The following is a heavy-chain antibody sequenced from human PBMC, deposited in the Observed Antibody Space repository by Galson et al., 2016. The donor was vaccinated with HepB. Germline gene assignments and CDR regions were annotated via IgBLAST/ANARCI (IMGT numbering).Heavy chain of an antibody. V-gene: IGHV4-59*01. J-gene: IGHJ4*02. CDR3: ARGGWFGEPFFDY. Sequence: SETLSLTCTVSGGSISSFYWSCIRKPPGKGLEWIASVHYSGSTNYNPSLKSRVTISVDTSKNQFSLKLSSVTAADTAVYYCARGGWFGEPFFDYWGRGTLVTVSS. CDR1: GGSISSFY. CDR2: VHYSGST. D-gene: IGHD3-10*01.